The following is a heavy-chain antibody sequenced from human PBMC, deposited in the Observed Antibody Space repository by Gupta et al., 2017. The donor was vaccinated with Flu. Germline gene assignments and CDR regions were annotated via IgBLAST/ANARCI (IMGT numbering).Heavy chain of an antibody. V-gene: IGHV3-74*01. J-gene: IGHJ4*02. CDR2: INSDGSST. D-gene: IGHD6-13*01. Sequence: EVQLVESGGGLVQPGGSLRLSCAASGFTFSSYWMHWVRQAPGKGLVWVSRINSDGSSTSYADSVKGRFTISRDNAKNTLYLQMNSLRAEDTAVYYCARGVIAAAGTGGGIDYWGQGTLVTVSS. CDR3: ARGVIAAAGTGGGIDY. CDR1: GFTFSSYW.